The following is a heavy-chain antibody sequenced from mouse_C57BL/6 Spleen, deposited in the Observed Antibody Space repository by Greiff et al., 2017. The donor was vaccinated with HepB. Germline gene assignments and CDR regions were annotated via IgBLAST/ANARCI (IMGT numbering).Heavy chain of an antibody. CDR3: ARGDYDYDGGYYYAMDY. CDR2: IHPNSGST. CDR1: GYTFTSYW. D-gene: IGHD2-4*01. V-gene: IGHV1-64*01. J-gene: IGHJ4*01. Sequence: VQLQQPGAELVKPGASVKLPCKASGYTFTSYWMHWVKQRPGQGLEWIGMIHPNSGSTNYNEKFKSKATLTVDKSSSTAYMQLSSLTSEDSAVYYCARGDYDYDGGYYYAMDYWGQGTSVTVSS.